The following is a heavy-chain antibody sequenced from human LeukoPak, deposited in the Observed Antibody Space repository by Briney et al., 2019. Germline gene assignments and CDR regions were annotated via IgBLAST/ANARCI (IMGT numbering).Heavy chain of an antibody. Sequence: SEALSLTCTVSGGSISSSSYYWGWIRQPPGKGLEWIGSIYYSGSTYYNPSLKSRVTISVDTSKNQFSLELSSVTAADTAVYYCARLGAVAGTRPLPESWGQGTLVTVSS. D-gene: IGHD6-19*01. CDR3: ARLGAVAGTRPLPES. CDR1: GGSISSSSYY. J-gene: IGHJ4*02. CDR2: IYYSGST. V-gene: IGHV4-39*01.